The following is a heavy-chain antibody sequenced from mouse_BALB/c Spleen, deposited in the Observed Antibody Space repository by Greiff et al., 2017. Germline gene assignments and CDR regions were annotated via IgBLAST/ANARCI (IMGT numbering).Heavy chain of an antibody. J-gene: IGHJ3*01. Sequence: QVQLQQSGPGLVAPSQSLSITCSVSGFSLTSYGVHWVRQPPGKGLEWLGVIWAGGSTNYNSALMSRLSISKDNSKSQVFLKMNSLQTDDTAMYYCARGDGNYVWFAYWGQGTLVTVSA. CDR1: GFSLTSYG. D-gene: IGHD2-1*01. CDR2: IWAGGST. CDR3: ARGDGNYVWFAY. V-gene: IGHV2-9*02.